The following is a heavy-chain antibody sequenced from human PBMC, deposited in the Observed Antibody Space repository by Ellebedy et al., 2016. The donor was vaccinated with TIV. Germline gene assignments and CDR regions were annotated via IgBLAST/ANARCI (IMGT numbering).Heavy chain of an antibody. J-gene: IGHJ5*02. Sequence: AASVKVSCKVSGYTLTELSMHWARQAPGKGLEWMGGFDPEDGETIYAQKFQGRVTMTEDTSTDTAYMELSSLRSEDTPVYYCARGITILYTLSNWFDPWGQGTLVTVSS. V-gene: IGHV1-24*01. CDR1: GYTLTELS. D-gene: IGHD3-3*01. CDR3: ARGITILYTLSNWFDP. CDR2: FDPEDGET.